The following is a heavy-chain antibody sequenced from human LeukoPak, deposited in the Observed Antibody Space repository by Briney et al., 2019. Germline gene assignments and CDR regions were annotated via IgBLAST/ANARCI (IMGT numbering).Heavy chain of an antibody. V-gene: IGHV3-53*01. J-gene: IGHJ4*02. D-gene: IGHD1-26*01. Sequence: SGGSLRLSCAASGFTVSSNLMSWVRQAPGRGLEWVSLIYSGGGMYHADSVKGRFTISRDNSKNTLYLQMNSRRAEDTAVYYCASGSPPDYWGQGTLVTASS. CDR3: ASGSPPDY. CDR1: GFTVSSNL. CDR2: IYSGGGM.